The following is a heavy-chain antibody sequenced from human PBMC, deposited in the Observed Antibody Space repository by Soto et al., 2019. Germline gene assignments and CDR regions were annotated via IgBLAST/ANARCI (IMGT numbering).Heavy chain of an antibody. V-gene: IGHV4-30-4*01. CDR1: GGSISSGDYY. CDR2: IYYSGST. Sequence: QVQLQESGPGLVKPSQTLSLTCTVSGGSISSGDYYWSWIRQPPGKGLEWIGYIYYSGSTYYNPSLSRRVTISVDTSKSQCSLKLSSVTAADTAVYYCARGGYSYGDFDYWGQGTLVTVSS. J-gene: IGHJ4*02. CDR3: ARGGYSYGDFDY. D-gene: IGHD5-18*01.